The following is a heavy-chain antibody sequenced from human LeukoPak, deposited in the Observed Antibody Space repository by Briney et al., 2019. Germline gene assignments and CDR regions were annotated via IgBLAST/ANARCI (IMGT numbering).Heavy chain of an antibody. J-gene: IGHJ5*02. Sequence: ASVKVSCKASGYTFTSYGISWVRQAPGQGLEWMGWISAYNGNTNYAQKLQGRVTMTTDTSTSTAYMELRSLRSGDTAVYYCARMLGFCSSTSCYIFGRSKGWFDPWGQGTLVTVSS. V-gene: IGHV1-18*01. CDR2: ISAYNGNT. CDR3: ARMLGFCSSTSCYIFGRSKGWFDP. CDR1: GYTFTSYG. D-gene: IGHD2-2*02.